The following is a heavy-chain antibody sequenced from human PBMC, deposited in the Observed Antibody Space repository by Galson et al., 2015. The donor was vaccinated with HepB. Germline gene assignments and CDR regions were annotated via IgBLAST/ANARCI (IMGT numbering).Heavy chain of an antibody. J-gene: IGHJ4*02. CDR2: ISYDGSNK. CDR3: AKDQEDDILTGHEGHFDY. V-gene: IGHV3-30*18. Sequence: SLRLSCAASGFTFSSYGMHWVRQAPGKGLEWVAVISYDGSNKYYADSVKGRFTTSRDNSKNTLYLQMNSLRAEDTAVYYCAKDQEDDILTGHEGHFDYWGQGTLVTVSS. D-gene: IGHD3-9*01. CDR1: GFTFSSYG.